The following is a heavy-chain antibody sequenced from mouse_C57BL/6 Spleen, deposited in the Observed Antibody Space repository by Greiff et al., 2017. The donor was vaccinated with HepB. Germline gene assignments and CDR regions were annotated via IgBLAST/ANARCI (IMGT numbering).Heavy chain of an antibody. Sequence: VHLVESGPELVKPGASVKISCKASGYAFSSSWMNWVKQRPGKGLEWIGRIYPGDGDTNYNGKFKGKATLTADKSSSTAYMQLSSLTSEDSAVYFCARSGLGRRFDYWGQGTTLTVSS. CDR1: GYAFSSSW. CDR2: IYPGDGDT. CDR3: ARSGLGRRFDY. V-gene: IGHV1-82*01. J-gene: IGHJ2*01. D-gene: IGHD4-1*01.